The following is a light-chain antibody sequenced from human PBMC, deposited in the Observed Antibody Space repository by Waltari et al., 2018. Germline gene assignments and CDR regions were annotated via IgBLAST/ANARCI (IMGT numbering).Light chain of an antibody. Sequence: DLQMTQSPSSLSASVGDRVTINCRASQSISSYLNWYQQKPGKAPKLLIYAASSLQSGVPSRFSGSGSGTDFTLTISSLQPEDFATYYCQQSYSTPGLTFGGGTKVEIK. J-gene: IGKJ4*01. V-gene: IGKV1-39*01. CDR3: QQSYSTPGLT. CDR2: AAS. CDR1: QSISSY.